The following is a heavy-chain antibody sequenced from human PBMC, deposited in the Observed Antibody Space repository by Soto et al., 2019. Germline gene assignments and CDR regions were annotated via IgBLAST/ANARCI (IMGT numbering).Heavy chain of an antibody. J-gene: IGHJ4*02. CDR3: TIDGGYSRGCDF. V-gene: IGHV1-18*04. CDR2: ISSNNGKT. CDR1: GYPFTSYG. D-gene: IGHD5-18*01. Sequence: QVNLVQSGAEVKKPGASVNVSCKASGYPFTSYGINWVRQAPGQGLEWMGWISSNNGKTDFAQKFQGRVTMTTDTSTNTAYMELRGLRSDDTAVYYCTIDGGYSRGCDFWGQGSLVTVSS.